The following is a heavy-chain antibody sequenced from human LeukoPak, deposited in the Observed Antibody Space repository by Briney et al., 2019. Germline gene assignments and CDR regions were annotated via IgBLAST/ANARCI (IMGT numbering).Heavy chain of an antibody. V-gene: IGHV3-7*01. Sequence: GGSLRLSCAASGFTFSSYWMSWVRQAPGKGLEWVANIKQDGSEKYYVDSVKGRFTISRDNAKNSLYLQMNSLRAEGTAVYYCARKVAVGYYYGGDDYWGQRTLVTVSS. CDR3: ARKVAVGYYYGGDDY. J-gene: IGHJ4*02. CDR1: GFTFSSYW. D-gene: IGHD3-22*01. CDR2: IKQDGSEK.